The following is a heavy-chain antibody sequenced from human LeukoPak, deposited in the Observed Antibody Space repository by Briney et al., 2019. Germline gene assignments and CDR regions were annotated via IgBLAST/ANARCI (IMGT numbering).Heavy chain of an antibody. Sequence: PSETLSLTCTVSGGSISSYYWSWIRPPPGKGLEWIGYIYYSGSTNYNPSLKSRVTISVDTSKNQFSLKLSSVTAADTAGYYCARAVKDYYYMDVWGKGTTVTVSS. CDR3: ARAVKDYYYMDV. CDR2: IYYSGST. J-gene: IGHJ6*03. CDR1: GGSISSYY. V-gene: IGHV4-59*01.